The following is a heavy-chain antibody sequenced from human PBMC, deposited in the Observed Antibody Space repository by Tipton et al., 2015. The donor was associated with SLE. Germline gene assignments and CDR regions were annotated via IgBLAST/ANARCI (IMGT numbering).Heavy chain of an antibody. J-gene: IGHJ6*02. CDR2: MNPDGSRT. V-gene: IGHV3-74*01. Sequence: SLRLSCVDSSFTFSSYWMHWVRQVPGKGLVWVSRMNPDGSRTSYADSVRGRFFISRESAGDTLYLQMNSLRVEDSGVYYCARDHQGYDRGGFYQEYYYALEVWGQGTTVTVSS. D-gene: IGHD3-22*01. CDR3: ARDHQGYDRGGFYQEYYYALEV. CDR1: SFTFSSYW.